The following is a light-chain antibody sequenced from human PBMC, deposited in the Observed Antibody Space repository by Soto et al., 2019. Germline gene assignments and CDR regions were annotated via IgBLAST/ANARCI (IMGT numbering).Light chain of an antibody. CDR2: DVT. Sequence: QSVLTQPPSASWSPGQSVTITCTGTSSDIGTYKYVSWYQQHPGQAPTLIIYDVTERPSGVPDRFSGSKSGNTASLTVSGLRAEDEADYFCSSYAPRSTLIFGGGTKLTVL. CDR1: SSDIGTYKY. CDR3: SSYAPRSTLI. V-gene: IGLV2-8*01. J-gene: IGLJ2*01.